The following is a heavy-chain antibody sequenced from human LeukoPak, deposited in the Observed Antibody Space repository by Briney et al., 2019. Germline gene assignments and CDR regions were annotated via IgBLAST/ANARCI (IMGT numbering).Heavy chain of an antibody. D-gene: IGHD3-22*01. CDR2: INHSGST. J-gene: IGHJ3*02. CDR1: GGSFRGYY. CDR3: ARGYYYDSSGHAFDI. Sequence: SETLSLTCAVYGGSFRGYYWSWIRQPPGKGLEWIGEINHSGSTNYNPSLKSRVTISVDTSKNQFSLKLSSVTAADTAVYYCARGYYYDSSGHAFDIWGQGTMVTVSS. V-gene: IGHV4-34*01.